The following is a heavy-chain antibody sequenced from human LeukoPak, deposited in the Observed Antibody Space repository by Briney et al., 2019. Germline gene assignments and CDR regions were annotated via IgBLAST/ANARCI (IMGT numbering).Heavy chain of an antibody. CDR2: ISSSSSTI. V-gene: IGHV3-48*01. CDR1: GFTVSSNY. CDR3: ARGGHGIDY. J-gene: IGHJ4*02. Sequence: GGSLRLSCAASGFTVSSNYMNWVRQAPGKGLEWVSYISSSSSTIYYADSVKGRFTISRDNAKNSLYLKMNSLRAEDTAVYYCARGGHGIDYWGQGTLVTVSS. D-gene: IGHD1-26*01.